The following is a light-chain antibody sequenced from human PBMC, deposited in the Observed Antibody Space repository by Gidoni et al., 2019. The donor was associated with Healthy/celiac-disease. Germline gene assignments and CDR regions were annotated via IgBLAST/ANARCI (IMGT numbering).Light chain of an antibody. CDR1: QSISSW. Sequence: DIQMNQAPCTLTATVGDKVTINFRASQSISSWLAWYQQKPGKPPKLLIYKASSLERGVPARFSGSGSGTEFTLTISSLQPDDVATYYCQQYNSYPLTFGGGTKVEIK. CDR2: KAS. CDR3: QQYNSYPLT. V-gene: IGKV1-5*03. J-gene: IGKJ4*01.